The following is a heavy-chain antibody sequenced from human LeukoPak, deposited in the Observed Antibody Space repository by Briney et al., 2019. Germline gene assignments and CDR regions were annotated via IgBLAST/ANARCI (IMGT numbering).Heavy chain of an antibody. Sequence: ASVKVSCKASGGTFSSYAISWVRQAPGQGLEWMGGIIPIFGTANYAQKFQGRVTITADESTSTAYMELSSLRSEDTAVYYCAREGVVPAAIGDGDAFDIWGQGTMVTVSS. D-gene: IGHD2-2*01. CDR3: AREGVVPAAIGDGDAFDI. CDR2: IIPIFGTA. J-gene: IGHJ3*02. CDR1: GGTFSSYA. V-gene: IGHV1-69*13.